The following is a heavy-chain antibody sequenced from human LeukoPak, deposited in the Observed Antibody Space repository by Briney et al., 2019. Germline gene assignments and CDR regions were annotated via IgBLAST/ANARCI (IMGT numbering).Heavy chain of an antibody. CDR1: GFTFSSYG. V-gene: IGHV3-30*02. CDR3: AKQAEYSSGSLDY. J-gene: IGHJ4*02. Sequence: GGSLRLSCAASGFTFSSYGMHWVRQAPGKGLEWVAFIRYDGSNKYYADSAKGRFTISRDNSKNTLYLQMNSLRAEDTAVYYCAKQAEYSSGSLDYWGQGTLVTVSS. D-gene: IGHD6-25*01. CDR2: IRYDGSNK.